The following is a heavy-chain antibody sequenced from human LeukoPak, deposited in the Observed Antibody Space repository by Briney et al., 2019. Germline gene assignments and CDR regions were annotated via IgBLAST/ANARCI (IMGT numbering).Heavy chain of an antibody. D-gene: IGHD3-10*01. J-gene: IGHJ4*02. Sequence: GGSLRLSCAASGFTFSNYGMHWVRQAPGKGLEWVSVIYSGGTTYYADSVKGRFTISRDNSKNTLYLQMNSLRVEDTAVYYCATYGVDYWGQGTLVTVSS. CDR3: ATYGVDY. CDR1: GFTFSNYG. CDR2: IYSGGTT. V-gene: IGHV3-NL1*01.